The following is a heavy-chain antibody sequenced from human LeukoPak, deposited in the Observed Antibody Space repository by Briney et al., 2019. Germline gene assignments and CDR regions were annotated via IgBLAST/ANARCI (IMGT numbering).Heavy chain of an antibody. V-gene: IGHV1-18*01. CDR1: GYTFTSYG. J-gene: IGHJ4*02. CDR2: ISAYNGNT. CDR3: ARGKPHWLPWDYFDY. D-gene: IGHD3-9*01. Sequence: ASVKVSCKASGYTFTSYGISWVRQAPGQGLEWVGWISAYNGNTNYAQKLQGRVTMTTDTSTSTAYMELRSLRSDDTAVYYCARGKPHWLPWDYFDYWGQGTLVTVSS.